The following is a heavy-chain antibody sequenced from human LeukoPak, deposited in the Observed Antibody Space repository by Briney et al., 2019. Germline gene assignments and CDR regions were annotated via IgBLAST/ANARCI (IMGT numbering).Heavy chain of an antibody. V-gene: IGHV4-39*01. Sequence: SETLSLTCTVSGGSISSSNYYWGWIRQPPGKGLEWIGNIYYSGSTYYNPSLKSRVTISVDTSKNQFSLKLSSVTAADTAVYYCARPTAEYLYGMDVWGQGTTVTVSS. CDR1: GGSISSSNYY. J-gene: IGHJ6*02. D-gene: IGHD2-2*01. CDR2: IYYSGST. CDR3: ARPTAEYLYGMDV.